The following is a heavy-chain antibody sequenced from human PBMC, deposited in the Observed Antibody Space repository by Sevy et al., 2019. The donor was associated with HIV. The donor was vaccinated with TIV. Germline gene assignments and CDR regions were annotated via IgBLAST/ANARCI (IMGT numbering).Heavy chain of an antibody. D-gene: IGHD2-2*01. Sequence: GGSLRLSCAASGFTFSDYYINWIRQAPGKGLEWVSYISGSSSYTNYGDSVKGRFTISRDNAKNSLYLQMNSLRAEDTAVYYCARVGCSISSCPKGDAFDIWGQGTMVTVSS. J-gene: IGHJ3*02. CDR1: GFTFSDYY. V-gene: IGHV3-11*06. CDR2: ISGSSSYT. CDR3: ARVGCSISSCPKGDAFDI.